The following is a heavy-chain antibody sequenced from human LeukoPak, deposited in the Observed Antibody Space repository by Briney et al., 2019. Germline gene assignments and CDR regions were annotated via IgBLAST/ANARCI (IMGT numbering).Heavy chain of an antibody. D-gene: IGHD3-22*01. Sequence: GGSLRLSCAASGFTFSNAWMSWVRQAPGKGLEWVGRIKSKTDGGTTDYAAPVKGRFTISRDDSKNTLYLQMNSLKTEDTPVYYCMRPYYYDSSGYQDYWGQGTLVTVSS. CDR3: MRPYYYDSSGYQDY. J-gene: IGHJ4*02. V-gene: IGHV3-15*01. CDR2: IKSKTDGGTT. CDR1: GFTFSNAW.